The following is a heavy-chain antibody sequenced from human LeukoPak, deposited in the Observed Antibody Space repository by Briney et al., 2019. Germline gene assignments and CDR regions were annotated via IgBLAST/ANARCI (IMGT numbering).Heavy chain of an antibody. CDR2: ISSSSSYI. Sequence: GGSLRLSCAASGFTFSSYSMNWVRQAPGKGLEWVSSISSSSSYIYYADSVKGRFTISRDNAKNSLYLQMNSLRAEDTAVYYCARAPPRYCSGGSCIFDHWGRGTLVTISS. J-gene: IGHJ4*02. D-gene: IGHD2-15*01. V-gene: IGHV3-21*01. CDR3: ARAPPRYCSGGSCIFDH. CDR1: GFTFSSYS.